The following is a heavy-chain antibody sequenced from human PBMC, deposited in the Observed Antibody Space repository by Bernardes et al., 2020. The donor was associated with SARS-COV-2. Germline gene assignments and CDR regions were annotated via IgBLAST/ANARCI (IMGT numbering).Heavy chain of an antibody. D-gene: IGHD6-13*01. V-gene: IGHV1-18*01. CDR1: GYTFTSYG. CDR2: ISAYNVNT. CDR3: ARVRLSSPKGRYCYYMDV. Sequence: VSVKFSCNASGYTFTSYGISRVLHAPGQGLQWFRCISAYNVNTNYAQKPQGRFTMTTDTSTSTAYMELRSLRSDDTTVYYCARVRLSSPKGRYCYYMDVWGKGTTVTVSS. J-gene: IGHJ6*03.